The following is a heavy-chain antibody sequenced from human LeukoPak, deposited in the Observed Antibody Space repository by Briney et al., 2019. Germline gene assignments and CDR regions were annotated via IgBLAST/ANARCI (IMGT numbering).Heavy chain of an antibody. V-gene: IGHV1-2*02. J-gene: IGHJ6*02. Sequence: ASVKVSCKASGYTFTGYYMHWVRQAPGQGLEWMGWINPNSGGTSYAQKFQGRVTMTRDTSISTAYMELSRLRSDDTAVYYCARDLGFEELEPLYGMDVWGQGTTVTVSS. CDR3: ARDLGFEELEPLYGMDV. CDR1: GYTFTGYY. CDR2: INPNSGGT. D-gene: IGHD3-10*01.